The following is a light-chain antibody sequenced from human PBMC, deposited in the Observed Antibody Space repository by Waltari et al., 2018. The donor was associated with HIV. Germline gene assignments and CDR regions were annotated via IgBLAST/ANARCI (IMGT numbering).Light chain of an antibody. CDR2: DTS. CDR1: QSVNTY. CDR3: QQRSNWPPEIT. V-gene: IGKV3-11*01. Sequence: EIVLTQSPATLSLSPGERATLSCRASQSVNTYLAWYQQKPGQAPRLLIYDTSNRATGIPARFSGSGSGTDFTLTISSLEPEDFAVYYCQQRSNWPPEITFGQG. J-gene: IGKJ5*01.